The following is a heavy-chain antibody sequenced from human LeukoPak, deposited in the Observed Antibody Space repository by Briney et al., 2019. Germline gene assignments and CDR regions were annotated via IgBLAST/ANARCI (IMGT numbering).Heavy chain of an antibody. Sequence: ASVKVSCKASGGTFSSYAISWVRQAPGQGLEWMGWISAYNGNTNYAQKLQGRVTMTTDTSTSTAYMELRSLRSDDTAVYYCARDPSVDTAIGFDYWGQGTLVTVSS. V-gene: IGHV1-18*01. CDR2: ISAYNGNT. CDR1: GGTFSSYA. D-gene: IGHD5-18*01. J-gene: IGHJ4*02. CDR3: ARDPSVDTAIGFDY.